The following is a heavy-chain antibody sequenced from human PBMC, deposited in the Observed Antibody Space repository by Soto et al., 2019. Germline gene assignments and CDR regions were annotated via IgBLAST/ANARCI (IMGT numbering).Heavy chain of an antibody. CDR3: ARVDPRGVAVVRDY. V-gene: IGHV1-18*04. Sequence: ASVNVSCKASGYTFTSYGISWVRQAPGQGLEWLGWISGFNGQTNYALKFQGRVTLTTDASTSTAYMELRSLRSDDTAVYFCARVDPRGVAVVRDYWGQGTLVTVSS. CDR2: ISGFNGQT. D-gene: IGHD3-10*01. CDR1: GYTFTSYG. J-gene: IGHJ4*02.